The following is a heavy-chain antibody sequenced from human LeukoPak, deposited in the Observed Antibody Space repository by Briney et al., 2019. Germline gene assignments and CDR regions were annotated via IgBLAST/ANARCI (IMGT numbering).Heavy chain of an antibody. V-gene: IGHV1-2*06. Sequence: ASVKESFMTSGYPFSDYYIHWIRQASGQGLESMGRINPKNGDTKYAQRSQGRLTITMDTSIDTVYMELRSLRYDDTAVYYCARLSALWGQRPLVTVSS. J-gene: IGHJ4*02. CDR3: ARLSAL. CDR1: GYPFSDYY. CDR2: INPKNGDT.